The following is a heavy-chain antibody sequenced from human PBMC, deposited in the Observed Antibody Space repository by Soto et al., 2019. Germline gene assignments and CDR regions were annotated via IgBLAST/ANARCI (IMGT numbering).Heavy chain of an antibody. CDR3: ARELLILEWFLVGHYYYYGMDV. CDR2: ISAYNGNT. CDR1: GYTVTSYG. J-gene: IGHJ6*02. V-gene: IGHV1-18*01. D-gene: IGHD3-3*01. Sequence: QVQLVQSGAEVKKPGASVKVSCKASGYTVTSYGISWVRQAPGQGLEWMGWISAYNGNTNYAQKLQGRVTMTTDTSTSTAYMELRSLRSDDTAVYYCARELLILEWFLVGHYYYYGMDVWGQGTTVTVSS.